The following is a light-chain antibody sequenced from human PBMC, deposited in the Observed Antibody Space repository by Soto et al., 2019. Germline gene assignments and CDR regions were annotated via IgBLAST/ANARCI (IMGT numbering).Light chain of an antibody. CDR2: DTS. J-gene: IGKJ3*01. Sequence: EIVLTQSPATLSLSPGERATLSCRASQSVSTYLAWYQQKPGQTPRLLIYDTSNRATGIPARFSGSGSGTDVTLTISSLEPEDFAVYYCQQRSSLFTFGPGTKVDLK. CDR1: QSVSTY. V-gene: IGKV3-11*01. CDR3: QQRSSLFT.